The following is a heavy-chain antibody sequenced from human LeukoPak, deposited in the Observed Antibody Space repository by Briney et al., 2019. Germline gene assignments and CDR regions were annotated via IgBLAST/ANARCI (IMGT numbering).Heavy chain of an antibody. V-gene: IGHV3-23*01. CDR3: AKGRYCSGGSCYSPEFDY. Sequence: TGGSLRLSCAASGFTFSSYAMSWVRQAPGKGLEWVSAISGSGGSTYYADSVKGRFTISRDNSKNTLYLQMNSLRAEDTAVYYCAKGRYCSGGSCYSPEFDYWGQGTLVTVSS. CDR1: GFTFSSYA. D-gene: IGHD2-15*01. CDR2: ISGSGGST. J-gene: IGHJ4*02.